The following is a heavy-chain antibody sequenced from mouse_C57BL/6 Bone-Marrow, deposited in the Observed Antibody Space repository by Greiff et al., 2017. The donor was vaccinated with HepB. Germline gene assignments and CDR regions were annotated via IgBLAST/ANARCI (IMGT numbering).Heavy chain of an antibody. Sequence: VQLQQSGASVKISCKASGYAFSSYWMNWVKQRPGKGLEWIGQIYPGDGDTNYNGKFKGKATLTADKSSSTAYMQLSSLTSEDSAVYFCANGSSYRWYFDVWGTGTTVTVSS. CDR2: IYPGDGDT. J-gene: IGHJ1*03. D-gene: IGHD1-1*01. V-gene: IGHV1-80*01. CDR3: ANGSSYRWYFDV. CDR1: GYAFSSYW.